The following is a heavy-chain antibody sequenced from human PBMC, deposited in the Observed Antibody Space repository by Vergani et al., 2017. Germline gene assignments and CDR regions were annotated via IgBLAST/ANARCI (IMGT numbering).Heavy chain of an antibody. CDR3: ARSSPYSDSMYYFDY. J-gene: IGHJ4*02. CDR2: IYYSGST. D-gene: IGHD4-11*01. Sequence: QVQLQESGPGLVKPSQTLSLTCTVSGGSISSGDYYWSWIRQPPGKGLEWIGYIYYSGSTYYNPSLKSRVTISVDTSKNQFSLKLSSVTAADTAVYYCARSSPYSDSMYYFDYWGQGTLVTVSS. V-gene: IGHV4-30-4*01. CDR1: GGSISSGDYY.